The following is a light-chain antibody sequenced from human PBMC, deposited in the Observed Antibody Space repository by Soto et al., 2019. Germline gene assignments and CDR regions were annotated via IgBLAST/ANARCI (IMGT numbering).Light chain of an antibody. Sequence: EIVLTQSPGTLSLSPGERATLSCRASQSVSSSYLAWYQQKPGQAPRLLIYGASSRATGIPYRFSGSGSGTDFTLTISRLEPEDFAVYYCQQYGSSLLTFGGGTKVEIK. CDR2: GAS. CDR3: QQYGSSLLT. V-gene: IGKV3-20*01. J-gene: IGKJ4*01. CDR1: QSVSSSY.